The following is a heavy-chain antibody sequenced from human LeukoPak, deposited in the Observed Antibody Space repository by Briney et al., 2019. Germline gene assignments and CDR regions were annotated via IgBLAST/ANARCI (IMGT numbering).Heavy chain of an antibody. D-gene: IGHD1-26*01. V-gene: IGHV4-31*03. CDR1: GASISSGGYY. CDR2: IYYGGST. Sequence: PSQTLSLTCTVSGASISSGGYYWSWIRQHPGKGLEWIGYIYYGGSTYYNPSLKSRVTISVDTSKDQFSLKLSSVTAADTAVYYCARDTMGVFDYWGQGTLVTVSS. CDR3: ARDTMGVFDY. J-gene: IGHJ4*02.